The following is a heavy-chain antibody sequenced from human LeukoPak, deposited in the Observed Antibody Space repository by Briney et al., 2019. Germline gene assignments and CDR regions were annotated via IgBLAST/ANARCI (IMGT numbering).Heavy chain of an antibody. V-gene: IGHV4-39*01. D-gene: IGHD3-9*01. Sequence: SETLSLTCTVPGGSISSSSYYWGWIRQPPGKGLEWIGSIYYSGSTYYNPSLKGRVTISVDTSKDQFSLKLSSVTAADTAVYYCARHGGEYYDILTGYFNPKEFDYWGQGTLVTVSS. CDR3: ARHGGEYYDILTGYFNPKEFDY. J-gene: IGHJ4*02. CDR2: IYYSGST. CDR1: GGSISSSSYY.